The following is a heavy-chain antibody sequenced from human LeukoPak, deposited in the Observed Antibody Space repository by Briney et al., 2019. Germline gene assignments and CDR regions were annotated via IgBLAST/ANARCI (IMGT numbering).Heavy chain of an antibody. CDR3: ARQHDSYYYYYIDV. CDR1: GYSISNGYY. V-gene: IGHV4-38-2*01. CDR2: LYHSDSA. Sequence: PSETLSVTCAVSGYSISNGYYWVWIRQPPGRALEWMGSLYHSDSAYYNTSLRSRVSMSVDTSKNQFSLTLSFVTAADTAVYYCARQHDSYYYYYIDVWGSGTTVTVSS. J-gene: IGHJ6*03.